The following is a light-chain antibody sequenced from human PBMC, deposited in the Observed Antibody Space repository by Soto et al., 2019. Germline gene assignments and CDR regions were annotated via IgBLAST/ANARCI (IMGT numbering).Light chain of an antibody. J-gene: IGLJ2*01. CDR1: STEFANYNY. CDR3: SSYAGSDSLL. Sequence: QSALTQPPSASGAPGQSVTISCTGTSTEFANYNYVSWYQQHPGKAPKLMIYEVSNRPSGVSNRFSGSKSGHTASLTVSGLQAEDEAAYYCSSYAGSDSLLFGGGTKLTVL. V-gene: IGLV2-8*01. CDR2: EVS.